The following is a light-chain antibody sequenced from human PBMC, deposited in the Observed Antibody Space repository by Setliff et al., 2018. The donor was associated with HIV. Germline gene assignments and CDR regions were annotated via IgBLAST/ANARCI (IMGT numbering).Light chain of an antibody. CDR1: SSDIGGYNY. CDR3: SIHRSRGYV. CDR2: DVT. J-gene: IGLJ1*01. Sequence: QSALTQPASVSGSPGQSITIPCTGTSSDIGGYNYVSWYQKYPDKAPKLIIYDVTTRPSGVSNRFSGSKSGNTASLTISGLQAEDEADYYCSIHRSRGYVFGTGTKVTVL. V-gene: IGLV2-14*03.